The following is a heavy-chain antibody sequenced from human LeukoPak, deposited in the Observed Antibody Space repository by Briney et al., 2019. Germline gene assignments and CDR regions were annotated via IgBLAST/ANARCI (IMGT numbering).Heavy chain of an antibody. D-gene: IGHD4-23*01. J-gene: IGHJ3*02. CDR2: IYTSGST. CDR1: GGSISSGSYY. Sequence: SQTLSLTCTVSGGSISSGSYYWSWIRQPAGKGLEWIGRIYTSGSTNHNPSLKSRVTISVDTSKNQFSLKLSSVTAADTAVYNCARDRSDAYGGNLYDAFDIWGQGTMVTVSS. V-gene: IGHV4-61*02. CDR3: ARDRSDAYGGNLYDAFDI.